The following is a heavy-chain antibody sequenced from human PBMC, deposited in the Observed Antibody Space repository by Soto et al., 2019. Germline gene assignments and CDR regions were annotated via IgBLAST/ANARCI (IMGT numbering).Heavy chain of an antibody. CDR2: ISGSGGST. V-gene: IGHV3-23*01. Sequence: EVQLLESGGGLVQPGGSLRLSCAASGFTFSSYAMSWVRQAPGKGLEWVSAISGSGGSTYYADSVKGRFTSSRDNSKNTLYQQMNSLRAEDTAVYYCANVATEPPLYYDVGMDVWGQGTTVTVSS. CDR3: ANVATEPPLYYDVGMDV. D-gene: IGHD3-3*01. J-gene: IGHJ6*02. CDR1: GFTFSSYA.